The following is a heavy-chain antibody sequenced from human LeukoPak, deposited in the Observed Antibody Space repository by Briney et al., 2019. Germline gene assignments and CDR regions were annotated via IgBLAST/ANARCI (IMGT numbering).Heavy chain of an antibody. CDR3: AKDSYGSFDY. CDR2: ISGSGGST. V-gene: IGHV3-23*01. Sequence: GGSLRLSCAASGFTFSSYAMSWVRQAPGKGLEWASAISGSGGSTYYADSVKGRFTNSRDNSKNTLYLQMNSLRAEDTAVYYCAKDSYGSFDYWGQGTLVTVSS. CDR1: GFTFSSYA. D-gene: IGHD4-17*01. J-gene: IGHJ4*02.